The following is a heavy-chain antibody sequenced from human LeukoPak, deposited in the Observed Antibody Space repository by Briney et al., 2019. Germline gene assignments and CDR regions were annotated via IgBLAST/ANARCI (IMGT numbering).Heavy chain of an antibody. CDR1: GGSVSSYY. J-gene: IGHJ4*02. D-gene: IGHD6-6*01. CDR2: IYYTGST. Sequence: PSETLSLTCTVSGGSVSSYYWSWIRQPPGKGLEWIGYIYYTGSTNYNPSLKSRVTISVDTSKNQFSLKLSSVTAADTAVYYCASLYSSSSVEFDYWGQGTLVTVSS. CDR3: ASLYSSSSVEFDY. V-gene: IGHV4-59*02.